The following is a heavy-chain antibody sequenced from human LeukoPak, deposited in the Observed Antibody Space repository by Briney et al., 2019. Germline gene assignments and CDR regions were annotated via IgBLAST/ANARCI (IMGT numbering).Heavy chain of an antibody. Sequence: ASVKVSCKASGYTFTSYAMNWVRQAPGQGLEWLGWININTGKPTYAQGLTGRIVFSLDTSVNTASLEISSLKAEDTAVYYCARANEREYFYYLDVWGKGTTVTVSS. CDR3: ARANEREYFYYLDV. J-gene: IGHJ6*03. CDR2: ININTGKP. CDR1: GYTFTSYA. V-gene: IGHV7-4-1*02.